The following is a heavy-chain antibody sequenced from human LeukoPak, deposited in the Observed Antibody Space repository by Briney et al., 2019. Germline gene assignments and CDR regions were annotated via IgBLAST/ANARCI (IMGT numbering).Heavy chain of an antibody. CDR1: GSTFSSYS. D-gene: IGHD1-26*01. Sequence: GGSLRLSCAASGSTFSSYSMNWVRQAPGKGLEWVSYISSSSSTIYYADSVKGRFTISRDNAKNSLYLQMNSLRAEDTAVYYCARVVGSGSYSLDYWGQGTLVTVSS. CDR2: ISSSSSTI. CDR3: ARVVGSGSYSLDY. V-gene: IGHV3-48*01. J-gene: IGHJ4*02.